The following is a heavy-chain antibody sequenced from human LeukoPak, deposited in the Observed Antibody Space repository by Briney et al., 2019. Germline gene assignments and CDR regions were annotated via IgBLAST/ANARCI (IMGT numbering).Heavy chain of an antibody. Sequence: VASVKVSCTVSGYTLTEFSMHWVRQAPGKGLEWMGGFDPEDGETIYAQELQGRVTMTKDTSTDTAYMELSSLRSEDTAVYYCATWYYYDSSDYYLADYWGQGTLVTVSS. CDR1: GYTLTEFS. CDR2: FDPEDGET. D-gene: IGHD3-22*01. J-gene: IGHJ4*02. CDR3: ATWYYYDSSDYYLADY. V-gene: IGHV1-24*01.